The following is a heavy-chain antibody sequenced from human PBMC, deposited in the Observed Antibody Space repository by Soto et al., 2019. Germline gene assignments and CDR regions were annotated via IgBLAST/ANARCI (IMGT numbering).Heavy chain of an antibody. CDR2: IYYSGST. J-gene: IGHJ6*02. CDR3: ARERVATIYLRFMDV. CDR1: GGSISSYY. D-gene: IGHD5-12*01. V-gene: IGHV4-59*01. Sequence: SETLSLTCTVSGGSISSYYWSWIRQPPGKGLEWIGYIYYSGSTNYNPSLKSRVTISVDTSKNQFSLKLSSVTAADTAVYYCARERVATIYLRFMDVWGQGTTVTVSS.